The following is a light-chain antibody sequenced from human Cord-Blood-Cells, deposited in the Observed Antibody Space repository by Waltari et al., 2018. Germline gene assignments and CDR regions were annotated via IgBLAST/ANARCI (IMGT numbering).Light chain of an antibody. CDR3: QQYNSYSLT. Sequence: DIQLTQSPSPLSPSVGDRVTSTCRASQSISSWLAWYQQKPGKAPKLLIYDASSLESGVPSRFSGSGSGTEFTLTISSLQPDDFATYYCQQYNSYSLTFGQGTKVEIK. V-gene: IGKV1-5*01. CDR2: DAS. J-gene: IGKJ1*01. CDR1: QSISSW.